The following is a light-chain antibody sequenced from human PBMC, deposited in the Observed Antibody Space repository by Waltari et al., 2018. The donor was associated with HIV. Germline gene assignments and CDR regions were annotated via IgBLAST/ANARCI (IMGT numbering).Light chain of an antibody. V-gene: IGKV3-11*01. CDR1: QSISTY. CDR2: DAS. J-gene: IGKJ4*01. CDR3: QQRSNWPLT. Sequence: EIVLTQSPPTLSLSPGERATLSCRASQSISTYLAWYHLKSGQAPRLIIYDASKRAPGVPIRFSGSGSGTEFTLIISSLEPEDFAVYFCQQRSNWPLTFGGGTKVDI.